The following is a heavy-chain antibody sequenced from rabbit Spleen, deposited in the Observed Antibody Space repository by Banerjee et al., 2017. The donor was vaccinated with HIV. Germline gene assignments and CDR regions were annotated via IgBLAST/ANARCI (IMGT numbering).Heavy chain of an antibody. CDR1: GFSLSSYG. CDR2: IDPIFGTT. CDR3: ARDGRGAIYSYGDFNL. Sequence: QSLEESGGDLVKPGASLTLTCTASGFSLSSYGVSWVRQAPGKGLEWIGYIDPIFGTTYYASWAKGRFTISKTSSTTVTLQMTSVTGADTATYFCARDGRGAIYSYGDFNLWGPGTLVTVS. V-gene: IGHV1S40*01. D-gene: IGHD6-1*01. J-gene: IGHJ4*01.